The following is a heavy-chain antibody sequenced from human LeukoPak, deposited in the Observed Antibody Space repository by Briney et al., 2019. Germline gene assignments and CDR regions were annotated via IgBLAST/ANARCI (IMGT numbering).Heavy chain of an antibody. D-gene: IGHD3-10*01. J-gene: IGHJ4*02. Sequence: GGSLRLSCAASGFTFSSYWMSWVRQAPGKGLEGVANIKQDGSEKYYVDSVKGRFTISRDNAKNSLYLQMNSLRAEDTAVYYCARDQRLLWFGELMYYFDYWGQGTLVTVYS. CDR1: GFTFSSYW. V-gene: IGHV3-7*03. CDR3: ARDQRLLWFGELMYYFDY. CDR2: IKQDGSEK.